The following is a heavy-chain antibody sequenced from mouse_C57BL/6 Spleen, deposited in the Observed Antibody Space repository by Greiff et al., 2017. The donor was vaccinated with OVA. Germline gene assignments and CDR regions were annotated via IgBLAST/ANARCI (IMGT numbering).Heavy chain of an antibody. CDR1: GFTFSDYG. D-gene: IGHD3-3*01. CDR2: ISSGSSTI. CDR3: ARRDSLLAMDY. Sequence: DVHLVESGGGLVKPGGSLKLSCAASGFTFSDYGMHWVRQAPEKGLEWVAYISSGSSTIYYADTVKGRFTISRDNAKNTLFLQMTSLRSEDTAMYYCARRDSLLAMDYWGQGTSVTVSS. J-gene: IGHJ4*01. V-gene: IGHV5-17*01.